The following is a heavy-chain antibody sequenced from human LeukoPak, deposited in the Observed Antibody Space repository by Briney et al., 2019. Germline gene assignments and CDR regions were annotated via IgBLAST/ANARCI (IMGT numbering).Heavy chain of an antibody. V-gene: IGHV4-39*01. CDR2: IYYSGST. Sequence: SETLSLTCTVSGGSISSSSYYWGWIRQPPGKGLEWIGSIYYSGSTYYNPSLKSRVTISVDTSKNQFSLKLSSVTAADTAVYYCARTSCYYDSSGYCPLFALDICGQGTMVTVSS. D-gene: IGHD3-22*01. CDR3: ARTSCYYDSSGYCPLFALDI. CDR1: GGSISSSSYY. J-gene: IGHJ3*02.